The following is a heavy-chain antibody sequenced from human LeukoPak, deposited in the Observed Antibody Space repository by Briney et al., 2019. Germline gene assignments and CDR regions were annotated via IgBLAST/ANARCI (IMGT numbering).Heavy chain of an antibody. CDR2: IGTVGDT. D-gene: IGHD5-24*01. Sequence: GGSLRLSCAASGFTFSSSDMHWVRQVIGKGLEWVSAIGTVGDTFYSDSMKGRFTISRDNAKNSLYLQMNSLRAGDTAVYYCARELYTRDGYNSYMDVWGRGTTVTVSS. CDR1: GFTFSSSD. J-gene: IGHJ6*03. V-gene: IGHV3-13*01. CDR3: ARELYTRDGYNSYMDV.